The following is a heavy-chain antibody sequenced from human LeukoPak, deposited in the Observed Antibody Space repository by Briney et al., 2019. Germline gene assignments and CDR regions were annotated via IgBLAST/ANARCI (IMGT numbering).Heavy chain of an antibody. CDR1: GVSISTHY. Sequence: SETLSLTCNVSGVSISTHYWSWIRQSPGKGLEWIGFIYHSGTTNYNPSLMSRVTMSIDTSKNELSLKLTSVTAADTAVYYYGSGSYFEGTFDYWGQGSLVTVSS. V-gene: IGHV4-59*11. D-gene: IGHD3-10*01. CDR2: IYHSGTT. CDR3: GSGSYFEGTFDY. J-gene: IGHJ4*02.